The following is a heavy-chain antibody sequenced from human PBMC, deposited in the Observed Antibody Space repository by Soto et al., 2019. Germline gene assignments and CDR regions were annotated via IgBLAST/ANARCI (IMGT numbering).Heavy chain of an antibody. CDR2: ISYDGSNK. D-gene: IGHD3-16*01. V-gene: IGHV3-30*18. Sequence: GGSLRLSCAASGFTFSSYGMHWVRQAPGKGLEWVAVISYDGSNKYYADSVKGRFTISRDNSKNTLYLQMNSLRAEDTAVYYCAKAWGATDYYGMDVWGQGTTVTVSS. CDR1: GFTFSSYG. J-gene: IGHJ6*02. CDR3: AKAWGATDYYGMDV.